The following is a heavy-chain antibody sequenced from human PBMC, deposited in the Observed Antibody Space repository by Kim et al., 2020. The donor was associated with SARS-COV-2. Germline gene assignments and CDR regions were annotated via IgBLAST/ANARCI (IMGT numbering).Heavy chain of an antibody. J-gene: IGHJ3*02. Sequence: RYSPSLVSRLTITKDTSRNQVVLTMTNMDPVDTATYYCAHGVSLKGYAFDIWGQGTMVTVSS. CDR3: AHGVSLKGYAFDI. V-gene: IGHV2-5*01.